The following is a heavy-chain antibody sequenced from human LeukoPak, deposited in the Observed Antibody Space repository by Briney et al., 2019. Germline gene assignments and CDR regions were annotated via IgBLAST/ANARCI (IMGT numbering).Heavy chain of an antibody. Sequence: GESLKISCKGPGYSFSNYWIGWVRQMPGKGLEWMGIIYPDDSDTRYSPSFQGQVTISADKSISTAYLQWSSLKASDTAMYYCARQSLGSGYYDSSGHYLTDYWGQGTLVTVSS. CDR1: GYSFSNYW. CDR2: IYPDDSDT. J-gene: IGHJ4*02. CDR3: ARQSLGSGYYDSSGHYLTDY. D-gene: IGHD3-22*01. V-gene: IGHV5-51*01.